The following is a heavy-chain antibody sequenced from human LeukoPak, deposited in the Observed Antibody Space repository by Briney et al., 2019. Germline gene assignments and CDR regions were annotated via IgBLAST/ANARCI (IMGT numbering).Heavy chain of an antibody. D-gene: IGHD4-17*01. V-gene: IGHV3-21*01. Sequence: GGSLRLSCAASGFTFSSYSMNWVRQAPGKGLEWVSSISSSSSYIYYADSVKGRFTISRDNAKNSLYLQMNSLRAEDTAVYYCARGRYGDYPYYFDYWGQGTLVTVSS. CDR3: ARGRYGDYPYYFDY. CDR2: ISSSSSYI. CDR1: GFTFSSYS. J-gene: IGHJ4*02.